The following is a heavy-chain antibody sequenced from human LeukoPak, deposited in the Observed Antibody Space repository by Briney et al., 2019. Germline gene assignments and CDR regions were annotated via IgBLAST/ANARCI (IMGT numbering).Heavy chain of an antibody. Sequence: GGSLRPSCAASGFTFSSYAMSWVRQAPGKGLEWVSVIHSGGSTYYADSVKGRFTISRDNSKNTLYLQMNSLRAEDTAVYYCARDLYYGSGSYYNKFGYFDYWGQGTLVTVSS. J-gene: IGHJ4*02. CDR1: GFTFSSYA. D-gene: IGHD3-10*01. CDR3: ARDLYYGSGSYYNKFGYFDY. V-gene: IGHV3-23*03. CDR2: IHSGGST.